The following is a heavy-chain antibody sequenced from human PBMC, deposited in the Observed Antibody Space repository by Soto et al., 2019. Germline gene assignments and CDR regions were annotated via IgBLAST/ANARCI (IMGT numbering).Heavy chain of an antibody. CDR3: ARRRGYSYGYRYFDY. J-gene: IGHJ4*02. D-gene: IGHD5-18*01. Sequence: PSETLSLTCTVSGGSISSSSYYWGWIRQPPGKGLEWIGSIYYSGSTYYNPSLKSRVTISVDTSKNQFSLKLSSVTAADTAVYYCARRRGYSYGYRYFDYWGQGTLVTVS. CDR2: IYYSGST. CDR1: GGSISSSSYY. V-gene: IGHV4-39*01.